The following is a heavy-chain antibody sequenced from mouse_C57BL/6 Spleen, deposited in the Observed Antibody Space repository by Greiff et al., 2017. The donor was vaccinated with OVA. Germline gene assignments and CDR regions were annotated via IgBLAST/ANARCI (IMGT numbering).Heavy chain of an antibody. Sequence: QVHVKQSGPELVKPGASVKISCKASGYAFSSSWMNWVKQRPGKGLEWIGRIYPGDGDTNYNGKFKGKATLTADKSSSTAYMQLSSLTSEDSAVYFCARDYSNYLYYFDYWGQGTTLTVSS. V-gene: IGHV1-82*01. CDR1: GYAFSSSW. D-gene: IGHD2-5*01. CDR3: ARDYSNYLYYFDY. J-gene: IGHJ2*01. CDR2: IYPGDGDT.